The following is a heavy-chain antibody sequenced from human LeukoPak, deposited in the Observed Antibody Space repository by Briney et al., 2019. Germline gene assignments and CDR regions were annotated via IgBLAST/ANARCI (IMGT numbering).Heavy chain of an antibody. CDR3: ARSYIKYSSSWYGGYY. D-gene: IGHD6-13*01. CDR1: GGSMRSGSYY. J-gene: IGHJ4*02. Sequence: SETLSLTCTVSGGSMRSGSYYWGWIRQPPGKGLGWIGRIYYSGSTYYNPSLKSRVTISVDTSKNQFSLKLSSVTAADTAVYYCARSYIKYSSSWYGGYYWGQGTLVTVSS. V-gene: IGHV4-39*01. CDR2: IYYSGST.